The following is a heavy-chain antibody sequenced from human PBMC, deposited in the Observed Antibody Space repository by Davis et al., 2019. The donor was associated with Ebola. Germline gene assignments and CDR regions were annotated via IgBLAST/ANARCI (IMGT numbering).Heavy chain of an antibody. CDR2: INSDGSST. CDR1: GFTFSSYW. D-gene: IGHD4-17*01. Sequence: GESLKISCAASGFTFSSYWMHWVRQAPGKGLVWVSRINSDGSSTSYADSVKGRFTISRDNAKNTLYLQMNSLRAEDTAVYYCAKDGLDYGDYDYYGMDVWGKGTTVTVSS. V-gene: IGHV3-74*01. J-gene: IGHJ6*04. CDR3: AKDGLDYGDYDYYGMDV.